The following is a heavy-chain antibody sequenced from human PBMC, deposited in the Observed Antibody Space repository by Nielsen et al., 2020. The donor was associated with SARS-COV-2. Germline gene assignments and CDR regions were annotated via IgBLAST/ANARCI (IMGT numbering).Heavy chain of an antibody. J-gene: IGHJ5*02. V-gene: IGHV1-2*04. CDR2: INPNSGGT. CDR3: ARGSTLVDCSGGSCPFDP. Sequence: ASVKVSCKASGYTFTGYYMHWVRQAPGQGLEWMGWINPNSGGTNYAQKFQGWVTMTRDTSISTAYMELSRLRSDDTAVYYCARGSTLVDCSGGSCPFDPWGQGTLVTVSS. D-gene: IGHD2-15*01. CDR1: GYTFTGYY.